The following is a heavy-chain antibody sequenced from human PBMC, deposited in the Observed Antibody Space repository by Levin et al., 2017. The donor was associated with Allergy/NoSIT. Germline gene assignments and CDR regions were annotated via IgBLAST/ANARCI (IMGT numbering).Heavy chain of an antibody. CDR1: GGSISSGGYY. CDR2: IYYSGST. J-gene: IGHJ4*02. V-gene: IGHV4-31*03. D-gene: IGHD3-9*01. Sequence: PSETLSLTCTVSGGSISSGGYYWSWIRQHPGKGLEWIGYIYYSGSTYYNPSLKSRVTISVDTSKNQFSLKLSSVTAADTAVYYCARGYYDILTGPYYFDYWGQGTLVTVSS. CDR3: ARGYYDILTGPYYFDY.